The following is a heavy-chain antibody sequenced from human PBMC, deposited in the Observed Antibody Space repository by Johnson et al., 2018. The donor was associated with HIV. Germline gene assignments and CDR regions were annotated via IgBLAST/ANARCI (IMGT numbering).Heavy chain of an antibody. CDR1: QFTFSNYY. CDR3: ALYPPDAFDI. D-gene: IGHD5/OR15-5a*01. Sequence: QVQLVESGGGLAKPAWSPRLSCAASQFTFSNYYMICVRQAPGNGLEWVAVISYDGSNKYYADSVKGRFTISRDNSKNTLYLQMNSLRAEDTAVYYCALYPPDAFDIWGQGTMVTVSS. CDR2: ISYDGSNK. V-gene: IGHV3-30*03. J-gene: IGHJ3*02.